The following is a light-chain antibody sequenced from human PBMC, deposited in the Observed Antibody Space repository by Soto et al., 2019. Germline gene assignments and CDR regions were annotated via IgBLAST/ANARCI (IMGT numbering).Light chain of an antibody. V-gene: IGKV3-15*01. CDR2: GAS. Sequence: EIVMTQSPATLSVSPGERATLSCRASQSVSSNLAWYQQKPGQAPRLLIYGASTMATGIPARFSGSGSGTEFTLTISSLQSEDLAVYYCQQYNNWPPYTFGQGTKLEIK. CDR1: QSVSSN. J-gene: IGKJ2*01. CDR3: QQYNNWPPYT.